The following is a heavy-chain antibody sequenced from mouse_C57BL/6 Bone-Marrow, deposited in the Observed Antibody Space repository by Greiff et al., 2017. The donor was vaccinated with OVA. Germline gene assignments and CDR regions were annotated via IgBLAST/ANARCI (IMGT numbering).Heavy chain of an antibody. Sequence: VQLQQSGAELVKPGASVKLSCTASGFTFKDYYMHWVKQRTEQGLEWIGRIDPEDGETKYDPKFQGKATITADTSSNTAYLQLSSLTSEDTAVYYCARGGYDVDYYAMDYWGQGTSVTVSS. D-gene: IGHD2-2*01. V-gene: IGHV14-2*01. CDR2: IDPEDGET. J-gene: IGHJ4*01. CDR1: GFTFKDYY. CDR3: ARGGYDVDYYAMDY.